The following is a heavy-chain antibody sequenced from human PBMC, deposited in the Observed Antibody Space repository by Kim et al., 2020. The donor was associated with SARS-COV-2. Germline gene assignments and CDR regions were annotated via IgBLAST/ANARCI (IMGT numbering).Heavy chain of an antibody. CDR3: ARAAWGLNYYYYYYMDV. J-gene: IGHJ6*03. V-gene: IGHV7-4-1*02. CDR1: GYTFTSYA. Sequence: ASVKVSCKASGYTFTSYAMNWVRQAPGQGLEWMGWINTNTGNPTYAQGFTGRFVFSLDTSVSTAYLQISSLKAEDTAVYYCARAAWGLNYYYYYYMDVWGKGTTVTVSS. D-gene: IGHD7-27*01. CDR2: INTNTGNP.